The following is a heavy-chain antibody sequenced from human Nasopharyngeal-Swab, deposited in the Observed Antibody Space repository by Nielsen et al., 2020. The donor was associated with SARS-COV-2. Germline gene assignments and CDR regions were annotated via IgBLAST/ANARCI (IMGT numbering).Heavy chain of an antibody. D-gene: IGHD1-14*01. Sequence: GESLEISCAASGFTFSSYWMHWVRQAPGKGLVWVSRINSEGSSTSYADSVKGRFTISRDNAKNTLYLQMNSLRAEDTAVYYCVRSPSSISPGWFDPWGQGTLVTVSS. V-gene: IGHV3-74*01. J-gene: IGHJ5*02. CDR1: GFTFSSYW. CDR3: VRSPSSISPGWFDP. CDR2: INSEGSST.